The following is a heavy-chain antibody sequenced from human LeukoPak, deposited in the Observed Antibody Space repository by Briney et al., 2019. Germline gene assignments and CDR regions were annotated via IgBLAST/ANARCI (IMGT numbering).Heavy chain of an antibody. CDR1: VYTFSGYY. D-gene: IGHD1-26*01. CDR3: VRERGATVDY. CDR2: INFNSGDT. J-gene: IGHJ4*02. Sequence: GASVKVSCKSSVYTFSGYYIHGVRQAPGQGLEWMGRINFNSGDTNYAQKFQGRVTVTRDTSISTTYMELSSLRADDTAIYRCVRERGATVDYWGQGTLVTVSS. V-gene: IGHV1-2*06.